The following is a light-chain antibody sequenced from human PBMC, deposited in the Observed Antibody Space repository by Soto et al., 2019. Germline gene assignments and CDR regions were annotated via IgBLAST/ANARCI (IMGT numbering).Light chain of an antibody. V-gene: IGKV3-15*01. Sequence: IVMTQSPATLSAPPGEGATLSCRASQSVSGELAWYQQHPGQAPRLLIYTASTRATGIPARFSGYGSGTEFTLTITGLQSEDFAIYFCQQYKSWPTTFGQGTQLEIK. J-gene: IGKJ5*01. CDR1: QSVSGE. CDR3: QQYKSWPTT. CDR2: TAS.